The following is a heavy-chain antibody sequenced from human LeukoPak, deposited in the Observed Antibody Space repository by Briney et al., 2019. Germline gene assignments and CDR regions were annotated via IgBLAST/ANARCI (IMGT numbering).Heavy chain of an antibody. CDR1: GFTFGDYA. CDR2: IRSKAYGGTT. J-gene: IGHJ4*02. V-gene: IGHV3-49*03. CDR3: TRPGAWCGGDCYLEIVDY. Sequence: PGGSLRLSCTASGFTFGDYAMSWFRQAPGKGLEWVGFIRSKAYGGTTEYAASVKGRFTISRDDSKSIAYLQMNSLKTEDTAVYYCTRPGAWCGGDCYLEIVDYWGQGTLVTVSS. D-gene: IGHD2-21*02.